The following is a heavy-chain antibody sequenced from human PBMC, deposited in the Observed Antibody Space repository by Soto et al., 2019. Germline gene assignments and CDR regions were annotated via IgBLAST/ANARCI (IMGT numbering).Heavy chain of an antibody. V-gene: IGHV5-51*01. Sequence: GASLKISCKGSGYSFTSYWIGWVRQMPGKGLEWMGIIYPGDSDTRYSPSFQGQVTISADKSISTAYLQWSSLKASDTAMYYCAARDDSSGYYLGTFDIWGQGTMVTVSS. CDR3: AARDDSSGYYLGTFDI. CDR1: GYSFTSYW. CDR2: IYPGDSDT. D-gene: IGHD3-22*01. J-gene: IGHJ3*02.